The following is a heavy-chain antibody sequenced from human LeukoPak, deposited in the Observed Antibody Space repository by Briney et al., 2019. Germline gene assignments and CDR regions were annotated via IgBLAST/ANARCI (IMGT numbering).Heavy chain of an antibody. CDR3: VGDRQVTF. CDR1: GFAFSTYT. CDR2: ISSSGSTI. Sequence: GGSLRLSCAASGFAFSTYTINWVRQAPGKGLEWVSSISSSGSTIYYADSVKGRFTMSRDNAKNSLYLQMNSLRDEDTALYYCVGDRQVTFWGQGTLVIVSS. D-gene: IGHD5-18*01. V-gene: IGHV3-48*02. J-gene: IGHJ4*02.